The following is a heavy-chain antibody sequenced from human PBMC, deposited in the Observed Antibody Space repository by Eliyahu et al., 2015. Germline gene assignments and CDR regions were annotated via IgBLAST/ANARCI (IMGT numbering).Heavy chain of an antibody. J-gene: IGHJ4*02. CDR1: GGSISSSSYY. CDR2: IYYSGST. D-gene: IGHD1-1*01. CDR3: ARPPLEGGRIEREETDY. Sequence: QLQLQESGPGLVKPSETLSLTCTVSGGSISSSSYYWGWIRQPPGKGLEWIGSIYYSGSTYYNPSLKSRVTISVDTSKNQFSLKLSSVTAADTAVYYCARPPLEGGRIEREETDYWGQGTLVTVSS. V-gene: IGHV4-39*01.